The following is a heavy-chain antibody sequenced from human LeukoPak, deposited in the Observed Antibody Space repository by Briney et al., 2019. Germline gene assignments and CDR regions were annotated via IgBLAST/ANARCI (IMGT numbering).Heavy chain of an antibody. CDR3: GKNNCIDG. V-gene: IGHV3-7*03. J-gene: IGHJ6*02. Sequence: PGGSLRLSCAASGFALSSHWMTWVRQVPGRGPEWVANVNRDGSETYYLDSVKGRFTISKDNAKNSLYLQMNSLRAEDTALYHCGKNNCIDGWGQGTTVIVSS. CDR2: VNRDGSET. CDR1: GFALSSHW.